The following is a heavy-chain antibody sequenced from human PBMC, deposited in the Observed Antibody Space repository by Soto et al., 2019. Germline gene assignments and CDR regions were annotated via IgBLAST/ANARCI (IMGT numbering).Heavy chain of an antibody. D-gene: IGHD3-22*01. CDR1: GGSISSSSYY. CDR3: LGYYYDSSGYTFDY. Sequence: SETLSLTCTVSGGSISSSSYYWGWIRQPPGKGLEWIGSIYYSGSTYYNPSLKSRVTISVDTSKNQISLKLSSVTAADTAVYYCLGYYYDSSGYTFDYWGQGTLVTVS. CDR2: IYYSGST. J-gene: IGHJ4*02. V-gene: IGHV4-39*01.